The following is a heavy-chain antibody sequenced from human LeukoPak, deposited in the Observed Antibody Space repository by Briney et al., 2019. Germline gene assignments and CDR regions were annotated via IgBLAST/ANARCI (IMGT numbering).Heavy chain of an antibody. CDR3: ARGFRDSSGRKPDY. Sequence: VASVKVSCKASGYTFTTYGISWVRQAPGQGLEWMGWISAYNSNTKYAQKLQGRVTMTTDTSTSTAYMELRSLRSDDTAMYYCARGFRDSSGRKPDYWGQGTLVTVSS. V-gene: IGHV1-18*01. CDR2: ISAYNSNT. J-gene: IGHJ4*02. D-gene: IGHD3-22*01. CDR1: GYTFTTYG.